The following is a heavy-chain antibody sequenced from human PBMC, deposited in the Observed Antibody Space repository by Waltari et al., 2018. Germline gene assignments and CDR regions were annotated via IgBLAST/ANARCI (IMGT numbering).Heavy chain of an antibody. D-gene: IGHD3-10*01. Sequence: QVQLQQWGAGLLKPSETLSLTCAVYGGSFSGYYWSWIRQPPGKGLEWIGEINHSGSTNYNPSLKSRVTISVDTSKNQFSLKLSSVTAADTAVYYCARLVGRDVLLWFGLPPRYYYYYMDVWGKGTTVTVSS. CDR3: ARLVGRDVLLWFGLPPRYYYYYMDV. CDR1: GGSFSGYY. CDR2: INHSGST. V-gene: IGHV4-34*01. J-gene: IGHJ6*03.